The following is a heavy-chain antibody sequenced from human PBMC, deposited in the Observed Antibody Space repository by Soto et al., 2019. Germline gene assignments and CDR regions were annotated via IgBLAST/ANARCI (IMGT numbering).Heavy chain of an antibody. V-gene: IGHV1-69*06. CDR2: IIPMFGTA. CDR1: GGTFSSYA. D-gene: IGHD3-22*01. Sequence: QVQLVQSGAEVKKPGSSVKVSCKASGGTFSSYAISWVRQAPGQGLEWMGGIIPMFGTANYAQRFRGRVTMTADKSTSTPYMELSSLRSEDTAVYYCARDYYDSSGYLTRGYGLAVWGQGTTVTVSS. CDR3: ARDYYDSSGYLTRGYGLAV. J-gene: IGHJ6*02.